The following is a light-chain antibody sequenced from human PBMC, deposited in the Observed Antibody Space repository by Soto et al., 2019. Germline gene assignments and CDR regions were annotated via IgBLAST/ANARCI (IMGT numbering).Light chain of an antibody. V-gene: IGLV2-14*03. CDR3: NSFTTTNTYV. J-gene: IGLJ1*01. CDR1: SSDVGGFDH. CDR2: DVS. Sequence: QSALTQPASGSGSPGQSITISCTGASSDVGGFDHVSWYQQHPGKVPRLLIYDVSSRPSGVSDRFSGSKSGNTASLTISGLQAEDEADYYCNSFTTTNTYVFGTGTKVTVL.